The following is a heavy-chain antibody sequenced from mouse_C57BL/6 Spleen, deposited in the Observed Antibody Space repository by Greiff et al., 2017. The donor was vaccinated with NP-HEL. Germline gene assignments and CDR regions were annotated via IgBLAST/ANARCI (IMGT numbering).Heavy chain of an antibody. CDR1: GYSITSGYD. CDR2: ISYSGST. CDR3: AISVPWFAY. J-gene: IGHJ3*01. V-gene: IGHV3-1*01. Sequence: EVQLQQSGPGMVKPSQSLSLTCTVTGYSITSGYDWHWIRHFPGNKLEWMGYISYSGSTNYNPSLKSRISITHDTSKNHFFLKLNSVTTEDTATYYCAISVPWFAYWGQGTLVTVSA.